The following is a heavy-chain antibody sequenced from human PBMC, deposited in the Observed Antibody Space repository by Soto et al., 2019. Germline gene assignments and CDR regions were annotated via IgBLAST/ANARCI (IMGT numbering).Heavy chain of an antibody. V-gene: IGHV3-21*01. J-gene: IGHJ4*02. D-gene: IGHD6-6*01. CDR1: GFTFSSYS. Sequence: GGSLRLSCAASGFTFSSYSMNWVRQAPGKGLEWVSSISSSSSYIYYADSVKGRFTISRDNAKNSLYLQMNSLRAEDTAVYYCARESQLGGYFDYWGQGTLVTVSS. CDR2: ISSSSSYI. CDR3: ARESQLGGYFDY.